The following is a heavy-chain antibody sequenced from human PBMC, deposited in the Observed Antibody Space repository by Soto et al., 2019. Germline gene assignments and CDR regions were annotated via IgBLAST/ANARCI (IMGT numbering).Heavy chain of an antibody. J-gene: IGHJ5*02. Sequence: EVQLVESGGGLVQPGGSLRLSCAASGFTFSSFWMHWVRQAPGKGLEWVSRASPDCTSTSYADSVKGRFTISRDNAKNTLFMQMNSLRAEDTAVYYCTRHGSGDYFLFDPWGQGTLVTVSS. V-gene: IGHV3-74*01. CDR1: GFTFSSFW. CDR2: ASPDCTST. D-gene: IGHD4-17*01. CDR3: TRHGSGDYFLFDP.